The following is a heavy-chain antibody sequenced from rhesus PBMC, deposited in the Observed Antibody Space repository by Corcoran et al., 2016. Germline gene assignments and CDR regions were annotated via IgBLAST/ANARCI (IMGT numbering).Heavy chain of an antibody. CDR1: GGSISSSNW. V-gene: IGHV4-93*02. D-gene: IGHD3-28*01. CDR3: ASQIYDSGYYGYYFDY. CDR2: IYGSGGST. Sequence: QLQLQESGPGLVKPSETLSLTCAVSGGSISSSNWWSWIRQSPGKGLEGIGGIYGSGGSTEYNPSLKSRVTLSVDTSKNQLSLKLSSVTAADTAVYYCASQIYDSGYYGYYFDYWGQGVLVTVSS. J-gene: IGHJ4*01.